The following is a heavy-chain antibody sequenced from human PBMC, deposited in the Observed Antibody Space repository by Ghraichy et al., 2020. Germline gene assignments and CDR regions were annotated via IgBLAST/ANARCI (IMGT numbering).Heavy chain of an antibody. D-gene: IGHD3-10*01. CDR1: GFTFSSYS. CDR3: AREAGSEKIYYYYMDV. V-gene: IGHV3-48*02. J-gene: IGHJ6*03. Sequence: GGSLRLSCAASGFTFSSYSMNWVRQAPGKGLEWVSYISSSSTIYYADSVKGRFTISRDNAKNSLYLQMNSLRDEDTAVYYCAREAGSEKIYYYYMDVWGKGTTVTVSS. CDR2: ISSSSTI.